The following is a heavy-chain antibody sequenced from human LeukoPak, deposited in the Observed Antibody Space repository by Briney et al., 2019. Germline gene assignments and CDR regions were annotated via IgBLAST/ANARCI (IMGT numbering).Heavy chain of an antibody. CDR3: ARAKRGSRRSGSYIFDY. J-gene: IGHJ4*02. CDR2: MNPNSGNT. Sequence: GSVKVSCKASGYTFTSYDINWVRQATGQGLEWMGWMNPNSGNTGYAQKFQGRVTMTRNTSISTAYMELSSLRSEDTAVYYCARAKRGSRRSGSYIFDYWCQGTLVTVSS. D-gene: IGHD3-10*01. CDR1: GYTFTSYD. V-gene: IGHV1-8*01.